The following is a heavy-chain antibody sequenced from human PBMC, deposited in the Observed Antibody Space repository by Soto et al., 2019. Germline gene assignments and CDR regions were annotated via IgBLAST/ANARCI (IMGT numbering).Heavy chain of an antibody. J-gene: IGHJ6*02. CDR3: ALVAARRSSGMDV. CDR2: IHSSGIT. V-gene: IGHV4-4*07. CDR1: VVSISSFY. D-gene: IGHD6-6*01. Sequence: SESMSLTCTVSVVSISSFYWSWIWQPAGKGLEWIGRIHSSGITNQNPSLKIRVTMSVDTSNNQFSLKVSSVTAADTAVYYCALVAARRSSGMDVWGQGTTVTVSS.